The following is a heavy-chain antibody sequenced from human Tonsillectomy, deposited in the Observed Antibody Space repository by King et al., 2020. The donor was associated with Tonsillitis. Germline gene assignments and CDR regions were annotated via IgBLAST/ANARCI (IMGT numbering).Heavy chain of an antibody. CDR1: GFTFSTYT. V-gene: IGHV3-30*04. CDR3: AREVSRYSSSWYDY. J-gene: IGHJ4*02. Sequence: VQLVESGGGVVQPGRSLRLSCAASGFTFSTYTMPWVRQAPGKGLEWVALISYDGGNKYYADSVKGRFTISRDNSKNTLYLQMNRLRAEDTAVYYCAREVSRYSSSWYDYWGQGTLGTASS. D-gene: IGHD6-13*01. CDR2: ISYDGGNK.